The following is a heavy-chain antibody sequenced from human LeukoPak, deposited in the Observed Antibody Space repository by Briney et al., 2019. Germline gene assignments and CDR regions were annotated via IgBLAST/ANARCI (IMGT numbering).Heavy chain of an antibody. V-gene: IGHV4-59*01. CDR1: GGSISSYY. CDR2: IYYSGTT. Sequence: SETLSLTCTVSGGSISSYYWSWIRQPQGQGQEWIGYIYYSGTTNYNPSLKSRVTISVDTSQNHFSLKLNSVTAADTDVYYCARGHYYDSSGYYAKNFAYWGQGTLVTVSS. J-gene: IGHJ4*02. D-gene: IGHD3-22*01. CDR3: ARGHYYDSSGYYAKNFAY.